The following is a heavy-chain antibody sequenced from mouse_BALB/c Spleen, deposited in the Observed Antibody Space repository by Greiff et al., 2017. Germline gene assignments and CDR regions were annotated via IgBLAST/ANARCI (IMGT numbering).Heavy chain of an antibody. J-gene: IGHJ4*01. Sequence: VQLKQSGAELVKPGASVKLSCTASGYKFTDYCMHWVKQRPEQGLEWIGRIAPANCNTKYEQKFQGKATITADTSSNTAYLQLSSLTSEDTAVDYCSRNGLVLRAMDYWGQGTSVTVSS. CDR1: GYKFTDYC. CDR3: SRNGLVLRAMDY. V-gene: IGHV14-3*02. CDR2: IAPANCNT. D-gene: IGHD1-1*01.